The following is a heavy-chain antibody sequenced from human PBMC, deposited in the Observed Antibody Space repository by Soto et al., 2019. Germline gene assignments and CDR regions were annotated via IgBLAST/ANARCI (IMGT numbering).Heavy chain of an antibody. CDR3: ARVSGYYYYYGMDV. CDR2: INSDGSST. D-gene: IGHD1-26*01. V-gene: IGHV3-74*01. J-gene: IGHJ6*02. Sequence: XGSLILSCAASGFTFSSYWMHWVRQAPGKGLVWVSRINSDGSSTSYADSVKGRFTISRDNAKNTLYLQMNSLRAEDTAVYYCARVSGYYYYYGMDVWGQGTTVTVSS. CDR1: GFTFSSYW.